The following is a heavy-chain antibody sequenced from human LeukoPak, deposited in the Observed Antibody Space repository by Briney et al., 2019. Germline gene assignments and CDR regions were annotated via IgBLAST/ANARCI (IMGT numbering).Heavy chain of an antibody. Sequence: GGSLRLSCAASGFTFSSYAMSWVRQAPGKGLEWVSAISGSGGSTYYADSVKGRFTISRDNSKNTLYLQMNSLRAEDTAVYYCAKEAQFGVVVPAAIRPRYNWFDPWGQGTLVTVSS. CDR3: AKEAQFGVVVPAAIRPRYNWFDP. J-gene: IGHJ5*02. D-gene: IGHD2-2*02. V-gene: IGHV3-23*01. CDR2: ISGSGGST. CDR1: GFTFSSYA.